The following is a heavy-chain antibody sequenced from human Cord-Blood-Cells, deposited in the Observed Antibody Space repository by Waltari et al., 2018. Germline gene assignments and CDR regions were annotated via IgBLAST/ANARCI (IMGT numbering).Heavy chain of an antibody. D-gene: IGHD3-22*01. CDR1: GYTLPELS. Sequence: QVQLVQSGAEVKKPGASAKVSCKVSGYTLPELSMHWVRQAPGKGLEWMGGFGPEDGETNYAQKVQGRVTMTEETSTDTAYMELSSLRSEDTAVYYCATNTPPYDSSGYYFDYWGQGTLVTVSS. CDR3: ATNTPPYDSSGYYFDY. CDR2: FGPEDGET. J-gene: IGHJ4*02. V-gene: IGHV1-24*01.